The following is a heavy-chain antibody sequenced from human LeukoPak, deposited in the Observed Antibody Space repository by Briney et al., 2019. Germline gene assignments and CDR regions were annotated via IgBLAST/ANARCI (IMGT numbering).Heavy chain of an antibody. Sequence: GGSLRLSCAASGFTFSSYWMSWVRQAPGKGLEWVSSISSTSRSSYIFYAESVEGRFTISRDNTKNSLFLQMNSLIAEDTAVYYCARGYIDNLGYSPRSAFDKWGQGTLVTVSS. V-gene: IGHV3-21*01. CDR3: ARGYIDNLGYSPRSAFDK. J-gene: IGHJ4*02. CDR1: GFTFSSYW. CDR2: ISSTSRSSYI. D-gene: IGHD3-22*01.